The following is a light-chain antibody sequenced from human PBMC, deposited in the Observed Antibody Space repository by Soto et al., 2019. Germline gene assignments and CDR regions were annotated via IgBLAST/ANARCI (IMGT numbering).Light chain of an antibody. J-gene: IGLJ1*01. CDR3: CLYVGATTYV. CDR2: EGH. CDR1: SGYVGTYSL. V-gene: IGLV2-23*01. Sequence: QSALAQPASVSGSPGQSITISCTGASGYVGTYSLVSWYRQHPGKAPKVVIYEGHKRPSGVPGRFSGSTSVNTASLTISGLQNEEEADHYCCLYVGATTYVFGTGTKVTVL.